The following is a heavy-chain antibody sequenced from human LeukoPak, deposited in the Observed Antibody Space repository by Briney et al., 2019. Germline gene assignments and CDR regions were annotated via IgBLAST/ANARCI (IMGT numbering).Heavy chain of an antibody. V-gene: IGHV3-15*01. D-gene: IGHD2-2*01. J-gene: IGHJ4*02. CDR1: GFTFSNAW. CDR2: IKSKTDGGTT. Sequence: GGSLRLSCAASGFTFSNAWMSWVRQAPGKGLEWVGRIKSKTDGGTTDYAAPVKGRFTISRDDSKSTLYLQMNSLKTEDTAVYYCTTDTLGYCSSTSCPSVFDYWGQGTLVTVSS. CDR3: TTDTLGYCSSTSCPSVFDY.